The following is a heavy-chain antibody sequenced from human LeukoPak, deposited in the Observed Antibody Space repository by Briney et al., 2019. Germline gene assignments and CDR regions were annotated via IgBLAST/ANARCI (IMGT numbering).Heavy chain of an antibody. CDR2: INHSGST. J-gene: IGHJ6*02. D-gene: IGHD3/OR15-3a*01. CDR3: ARDGPYYYYGMDV. V-gene: IGHV4-34*01. Sequence: SETLSLTCAVYGGSFSGYYWSWIRQPPGKGLEWIGEINHSGSTNYNPSLKSRVTISVDTSKNQFSLKLSSVTAADTAVYYCARDGPYYYYGMDVWGQGTTVTVSS. CDR1: GGSFSGYY.